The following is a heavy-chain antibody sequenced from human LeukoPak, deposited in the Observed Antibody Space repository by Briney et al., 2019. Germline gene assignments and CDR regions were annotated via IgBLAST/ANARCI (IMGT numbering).Heavy chain of an antibody. CDR3: ARGGWFANDAFDI. V-gene: IGHV3-21*04. Sequence: GSLRLSCAASGFTFSSYSMNWVRQAPGQGLEWVSSISSSSSYMYYADSLKGRFTISRDNAKNSLYLQMNSLRAEDTAVYYCARGGWFANDAFDIWGQGTMVTVSS. D-gene: IGHD3-10*01. CDR1: GFTFSSYS. CDR2: ISSSSSYM. J-gene: IGHJ3*02.